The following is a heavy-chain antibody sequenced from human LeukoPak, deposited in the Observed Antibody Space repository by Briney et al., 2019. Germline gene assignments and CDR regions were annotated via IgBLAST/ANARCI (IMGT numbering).Heavy chain of an antibody. CDR3: AVTYYYDSSGSIIGYYYYYYMDV. J-gene: IGHJ6*03. CDR1: GYTFTSYA. CDR2: IIPIFGTA. V-gene: IGHV1-69*06. Sequence: SVKVSCKASGYTFTSYAISWVRQAPGQGLEWMGGIIPIFGTANYAQKFQGRVTITADKSTSTAYMELSSLRSEDTAVYYCAVTYYYDSSGSIIGYYYYYYMDVWGKGTTVTVSS. D-gene: IGHD3-22*01.